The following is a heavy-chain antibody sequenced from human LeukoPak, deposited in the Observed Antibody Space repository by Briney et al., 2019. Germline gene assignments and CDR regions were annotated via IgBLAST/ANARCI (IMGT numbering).Heavy chain of an antibody. J-gene: IGHJ5*02. Sequence: GGSLRLSCAASGFTFSSYGMSWVRQAPGKGLEWVSAIGGRDGSTYYADSVKGRFTISRDNSKNTLYLQINSLRAEDTAIYYCAKDVWWSVSWGQGTLVTVSS. CDR1: GFTFSSYG. D-gene: IGHD2-8*02. V-gene: IGHV3-23*01. CDR3: AKDVWWSVS. CDR2: IGGRDGST.